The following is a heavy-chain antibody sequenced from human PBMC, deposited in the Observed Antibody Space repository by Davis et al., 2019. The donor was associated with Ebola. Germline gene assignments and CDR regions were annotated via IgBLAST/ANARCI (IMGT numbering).Heavy chain of an antibody. CDR1: GYTFTSYD. CDR3: AREIAARPIDY. D-gene: IGHD6-6*01. Sequence: ASVKVSCKASGYTFTSYDINWVRQATGQGLEWMGWMNPNSGNTGYAQKFQGRVTMTRNTSISTAYMELRSLRSDDTAVYYCAREIAARPIDYWGQGTLVTVSS. V-gene: IGHV1-8*01. CDR2: MNPNSGNT. J-gene: IGHJ4*02.